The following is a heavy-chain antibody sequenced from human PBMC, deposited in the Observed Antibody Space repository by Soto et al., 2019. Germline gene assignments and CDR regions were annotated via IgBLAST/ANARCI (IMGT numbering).Heavy chain of an antibody. V-gene: IGHV3-30-3*01. CDR3: ARAITIFGVVTHRGFDY. Sequence: QVQLVESGGGVVQPGRSLRLSCAASGFTFSSYAMHWVRQAPGKGLEWVAVISYDGSNKYYADSVKGRFTISRDNSKNTLYLQMNSLRAEDTAVYYCARAITIFGVVTHRGFDYWGQGTLVTVSS. D-gene: IGHD3-3*01. CDR2: ISYDGSNK. J-gene: IGHJ4*02. CDR1: GFTFSSYA.